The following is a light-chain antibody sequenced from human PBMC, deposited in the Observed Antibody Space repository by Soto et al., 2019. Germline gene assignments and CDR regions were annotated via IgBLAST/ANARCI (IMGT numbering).Light chain of an antibody. Sequence: QSVLTQPPSVSGAPGQRVTISCTGSRSNIGARYDVHWYQQLPGTAPKLLIYANNNRPSGVPDRFSGSKTGTSASLAITGLQAEDEADYFCQCYDSSLSGVVFGGGTKLTVL. CDR1: RSNIGARYD. V-gene: IGLV1-40*01. CDR3: QCYDSSLSGVV. J-gene: IGLJ2*01. CDR2: ANN.